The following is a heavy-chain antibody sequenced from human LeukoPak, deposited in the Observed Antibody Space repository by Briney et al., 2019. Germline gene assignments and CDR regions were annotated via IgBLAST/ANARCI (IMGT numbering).Heavy chain of an antibody. D-gene: IGHD3-10*01. V-gene: IGHV3-23*01. CDR1: GFTVSSYA. Sequence: PGGSLRLSCAASGFTVSSYAVNWVREAPGKGLEWVSDISGSGGITYHADSVKGRFTISRDNSKNTLYLQMNSLRAEDTAVYYCAKAITIPSYFDYWGQGTLVTVSS. CDR2: ISGSGGIT. J-gene: IGHJ4*02. CDR3: AKAITIPSYFDY.